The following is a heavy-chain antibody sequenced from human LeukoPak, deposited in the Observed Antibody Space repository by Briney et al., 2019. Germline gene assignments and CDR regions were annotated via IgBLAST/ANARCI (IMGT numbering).Heavy chain of an antibody. V-gene: IGHV3-48*02. Sequence: GGSLRLSCAPSGFTLSAFHINWVRQAPGKGLEWISYISTTGTTIHYADSVKGRFAISRDNAKSSLYLQMNSLRDEDTAVYYCARVWQDYSGVDYWGQGTLVTVSS. CDR3: ARVWQDYSGVDY. D-gene: IGHD2-21*01. CDR2: ISTTGTTI. J-gene: IGHJ4*02. CDR1: GFTLSAFH.